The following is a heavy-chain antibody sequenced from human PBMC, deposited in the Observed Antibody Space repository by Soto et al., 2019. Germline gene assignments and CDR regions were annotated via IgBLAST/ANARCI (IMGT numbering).Heavy chain of an antibody. CDR3: ARNWNLALVPAAYFDS. CDR2: VYYTGTT. Sequence: NPSETLSLTXTVSNFSVLTSIYYWAWIRQPPGKGLEWVGTVYYTGTTYYNPSLQSRVTISIDTSKNQFSLNLNSVTAADTAVYYCARNWNLALVPAAYFDSWGQGTLVTVSS. CDR1: NFSVLTSIYY. V-gene: IGHV4-39*01. D-gene: IGHD2-2*01. J-gene: IGHJ4*02.